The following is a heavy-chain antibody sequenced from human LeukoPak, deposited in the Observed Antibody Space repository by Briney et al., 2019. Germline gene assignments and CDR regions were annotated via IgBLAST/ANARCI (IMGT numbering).Heavy chain of an antibody. Sequence: PGGSLRLSCAASGFTFSNYWMHWVRQAPAKGLVWVSRINSDGSSTSYADSVQGRFTISRDNAKNTLYLQMNSLRAEDTAVYYCAKDLAGGIGYWGQGTLVTVSS. CDR3: AKDLAGGIGY. CDR1: GFTFSNYW. CDR2: INSDGSST. J-gene: IGHJ4*02. D-gene: IGHD1-1*01. V-gene: IGHV3-74*01.